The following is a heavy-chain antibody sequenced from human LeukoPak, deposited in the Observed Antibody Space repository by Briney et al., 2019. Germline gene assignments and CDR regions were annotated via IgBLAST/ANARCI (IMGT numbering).Heavy chain of an antibody. CDR1: GFTFSSYS. V-gene: IGHV3-21*01. Sequence: GGSLRLSCAASGFTFSSYSMNWVRQAPGKGLEWVPSISSSSSYIYYADSVKGRFTISRDNAKNSLYLQMNSLRAEDTAVYYCARGGDGQQLVPNFDYWGQGTLVTVSS. CDR2: ISSSSSYI. CDR3: ARGGDGQQLVPNFDY. D-gene: IGHD6-13*01. J-gene: IGHJ4*02.